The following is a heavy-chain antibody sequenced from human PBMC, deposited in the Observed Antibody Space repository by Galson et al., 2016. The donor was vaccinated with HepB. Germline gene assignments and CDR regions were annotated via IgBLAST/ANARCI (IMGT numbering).Heavy chain of an antibody. Sequence: TLSLTCSVSGGSINTYFWSWIRQPPGKALEWIGYIYYSGSTSYNPSLKSRVTMSVDTSEKQISLRLSPVTAADTAVYYCARGQDVFDYWGQGTLVTVSS. J-gene: IGHJ4*02. CDR3: ARGQDVFDY. CDR1: GGSINTYF. CDR2: IYYSGST. V-gene: IGHV4-59*08.